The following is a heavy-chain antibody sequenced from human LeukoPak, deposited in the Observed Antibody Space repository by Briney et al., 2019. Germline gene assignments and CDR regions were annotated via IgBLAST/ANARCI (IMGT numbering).Heavy chain of an antibody. CDR2: IKQDGSEK. Sequence: GGSLRLSCAASGFTFSSYWMSWVRQAPGKGLEWVANIKQDGSEKYYVDSVKGRFTISRDNAKNSLHLQMNSLRAEDTAVYYCARVGDSSGWYGPDFFDYWGQGTLVTVSS. J-gene: IGHJ4*02. CDR1: GFTFSSYW. V-gene: IGHV3-7*01. D-gene: IGHD6-19*01. CDR3: ARVGDSSGWYGPDFFDY.